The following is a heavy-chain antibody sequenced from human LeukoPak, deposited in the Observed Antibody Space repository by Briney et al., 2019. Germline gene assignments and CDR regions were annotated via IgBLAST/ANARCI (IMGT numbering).Heavy chain of an antibody. CDR2: IYPGDSGT. Sequence: GESLKISCKGSGYSFTSYWIGWVRQMPGKGLEWMGIIYPGDSGTRYSPSFQGQVTISADKSISTAYLQWSSLKASDTAMYYCARGPELELPHYYYYMDVWGKGTTVTVSS. D-gene: IGHD1-7*01. J-gene: IGHJ6*03. V-gene: IGHV5-51*01. CDR1: GYSFTSYW. CDR3: ARGPELELPHYYYYMDV.